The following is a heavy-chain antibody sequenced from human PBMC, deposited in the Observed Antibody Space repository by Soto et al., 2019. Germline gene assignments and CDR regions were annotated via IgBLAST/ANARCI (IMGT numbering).Heavy chain of an antibody. CDR3: ARLTYGSSWLIDY. D-gene: IGHD6-13*01. V-gene: IGHV5-51*01. Sequence: RGESLRISCKCSGYTFTNYWIGWVRQMPGKGLEWMGIIYPGDSNTRYSPSFQGQVTISVDKSISTAYLQWSSLKASDTAMYYCARLTYGSSWLIDYWGQEALVTVSS. CDR2: IYPGDSNT. J-gene: IGHJ4*02. CDR1: GYTFTNYW.